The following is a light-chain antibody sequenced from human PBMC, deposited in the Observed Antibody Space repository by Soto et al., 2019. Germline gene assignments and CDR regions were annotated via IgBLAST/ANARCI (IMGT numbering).Light chain of an antibody. CDR3: TSFAGMNNFVV. V-gene: IGLV2-8*01. J-gene: IGLJ2*01. CDR2: EVN. Sequence: QSALTQPPSASGSPGQSVTISCTGTSSDVGGYNYVSWYQKHPGRAPKLMIFEVNQRPSGVPDRFSGSKSGITASLTVSGLQTEDEADYYCTSFAGMNNFVVFGGGTKVTVL. CDR1: SSDVGGYNY.